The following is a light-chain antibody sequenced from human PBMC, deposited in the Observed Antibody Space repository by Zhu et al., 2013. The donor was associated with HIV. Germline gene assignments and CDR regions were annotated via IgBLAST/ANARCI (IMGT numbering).Light chain of an antibody. CDR3: RQHKSSPIT. CDR1: QSLVHSDGNTY. CDR2: KVS. J-gene: IGKJ2*01. Sequence: DIVMTQTPLSSPVTLGQPASISCRSSQSLVHSDGNTYLSWLQQRPGQPPRLLLYKVSYRFSGVPDRFSGSGAGTDFTLTISSLQSDDFATYYCRQHKSSPITFGQGTKLEFK. V-gene: IGKV2-24*01.